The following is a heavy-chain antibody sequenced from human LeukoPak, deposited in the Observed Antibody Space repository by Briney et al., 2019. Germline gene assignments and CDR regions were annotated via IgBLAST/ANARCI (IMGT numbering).Heavy chain of an antibody. D-gene: IGHD3-22*01. CDR2: IYYSGNA. J-gene: IGHJ4*02. CDR1: GDFISSPNFF. CDR3: ARRPYYDSLGYPTYYFDY. V-gene: IGHV4-39*02. Sequence: PSQTLSLTCTVSGDFISSPNFFWGWVRQPPGKGLGWIGSIYYSGNAYYNASLKSRVTISVDTSKNHFSLKLSSVTAADTAIYYCARRPYYDSLGYPTYYFDYWGQGILVTVPS.